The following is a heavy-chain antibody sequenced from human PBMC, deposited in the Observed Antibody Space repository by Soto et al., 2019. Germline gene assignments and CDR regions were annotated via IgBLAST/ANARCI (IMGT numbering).Heavy chain of an antibody. Sequence: PSETLSLTCNVSGDSITSSSYYWGWIRQPPGKGLEWVGNIYYSGSTYYNPSLKSRVTIYVDTSKNQFSLKLSSVTAADAAVCYCARQARSNYYDNSGNYDSWGQGTLVTVSS. CDR2: IYYSGST. CDR3: ARQARSNYYDNSGNYDS. J-gene: IGHJ4*02. CDR1: GDSITSSSYY. D-gene: IGHD3-22*01. V-gene: IGHV4-39*01.